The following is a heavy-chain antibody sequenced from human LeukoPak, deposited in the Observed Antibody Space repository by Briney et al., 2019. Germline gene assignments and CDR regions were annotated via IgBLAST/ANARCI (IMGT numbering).Heavy chain of an antibody. CDR3: ARLRVEYYFDY. CDR1: GGSISSSSYY. Sequence: SETLSLTCTVSGGSISSSSYYWGWIRQPPGKGLEWIGSIYYSGSTYYNPSLKSRATISVDTSKNQFSLKLSSVTAADTAVYYCARLRVEYYFDYWGQGTLVTVSS. CDR2: IYYSGST. J-gene: IGHJ4*02. V-gene: IGHV4-39*01.